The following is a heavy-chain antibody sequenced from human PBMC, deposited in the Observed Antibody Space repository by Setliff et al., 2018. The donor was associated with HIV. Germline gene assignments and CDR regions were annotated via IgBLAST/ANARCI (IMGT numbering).Heavy chain of an antibody. V-gene: IGHV4-39*01. Sequence: PSETLSLTCTVSGGSITSSSYYWGWIRQPPGKGLEWIGTMYYRGTTYNNPSLKSRVTFSADTSKNQFSLNLNSVTATDTAVYYCVRQGLTMNRGVPAPILYYFDYWGQ. CDR3: VRQGLTMNRGVPAPILYYFDY. CDR1: GGSITSSSYY. D-gene: IGHD3-10*01. J-gene: IGHJ4*02. CDR2: MYYRGTT.